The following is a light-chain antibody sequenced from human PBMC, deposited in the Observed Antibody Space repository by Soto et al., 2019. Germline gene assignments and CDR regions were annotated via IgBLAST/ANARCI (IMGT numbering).Light chain of an antibody. Sequence: DIQMTQSPSSLSASVGDTVTITCRASQTINNYLYWYRQKPGEAPKFLIYTAASLHSGVPSRFSDRASGTDFTLTISSLQPEDFATYFCHQSYGTPPTFGQGTKVEIK. CDR2: TAA. V-gene: IGKV1-39*01. J-gene: IGKJ1*01. CDR1: QTINNY. CDR3: HQSYGTPPT.